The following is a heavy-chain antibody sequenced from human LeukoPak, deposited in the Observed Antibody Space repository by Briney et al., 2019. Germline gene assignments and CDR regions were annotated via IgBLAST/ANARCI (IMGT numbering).Heavy chain of an antibody. Sequence: SQTLSLTCTVSGGSISSGGYYWSWIRQHPGKGLEWIGHIYYTGSAYYNPSLKSRVTISVDTSKNQFSLKLSSVTAADTAVYYCAEGSSGYYYFDYWGQGSLVTVSS. D-gene: IGHD3-22*01. CDR1: GGSISSGGYY. CDR2: IYYTGSA. J-gene: IGHJ4*02. V-gene: IGHV4-31*03. CDR3: AEGSSGYYYFDY.